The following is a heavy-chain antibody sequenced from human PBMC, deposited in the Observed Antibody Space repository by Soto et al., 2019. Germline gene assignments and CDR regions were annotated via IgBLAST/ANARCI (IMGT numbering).Heavy chain of an antibody. V-gene: IGHV3-30*18. Sequence: GGSLRLSCAASGFTFSSYGMHWVRQAPGKGLEWVAVISYDGSNKYYADSVKGRFTISRDNSKNKLYLQMNSLRAEDTAVYYCAKINKGSSSWYIDGYFDYWGQGTLVTVSS. CDR3: AKINKGSSSWYIDGYFDY. CDR1: GFTFSSYG. J-gene: IGHJ4*02. D-gene: IGHD6-13*01. CDR2: ISYDGSNK.